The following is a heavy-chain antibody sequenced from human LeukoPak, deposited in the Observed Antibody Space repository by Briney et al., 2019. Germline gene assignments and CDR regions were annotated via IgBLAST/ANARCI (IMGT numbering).Heavy chain of an antibody. V-gene: IGHV1-69*01. J-gene: IGHJ4*02. CDR3: ARQIYYYDSSGYWFDY. Sequence: SVKVSCKASGGTFSSYAISWVRQAPGQGLEWMGGIIPIFGTANYAQKFQGRVTITADESTSTAYMELSSLRSEDTAVYYCARQIYYYDSSGYWFDYWGQGTLVTVSS. D-gene: IGHD3-22*01. CDR1: GGTFSSYA. CDR2: IIPIFGTA.